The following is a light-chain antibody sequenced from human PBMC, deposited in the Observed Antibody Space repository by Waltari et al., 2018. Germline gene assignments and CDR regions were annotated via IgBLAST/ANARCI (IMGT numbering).Light chain of an antibody. CDR2: SNN. CDR1: ASNIRVQN. Sequence: QSVLTQPPSASGTPGQTVTISCSGSASNIRVQNVNWYQQVPGTAPKLLIYSNNQRPSGVPDRFSGSKSGTSASLAISGLQSEDEAVYYCAPWDNSLNGPVFGGGTKLTVL. V-gene: IGLV1-44*01. J-gene: IGLJ2*01. CDR3: APWDNSLNGPV.